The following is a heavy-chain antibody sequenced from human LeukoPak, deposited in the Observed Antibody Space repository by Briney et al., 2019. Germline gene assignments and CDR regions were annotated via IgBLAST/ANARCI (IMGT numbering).Heavy chain of an antibody. D-gene: IGHD2-21*02. J-gene: IGHJ4*02. CDR3: LGEVTNTGDY. Sequence: PSQTLSLTCAISGDSLSSSSATWNWIRQSPSRGLEWLGRTYYRFKWYNDYAESVKSRITINPDTSKNQFSLQLNSVTPEDTAVYYCLGEVTNTGDYWGQGTLVTVSS. CDR2: TYYRFKWYN. CDR1: GDSLSSSSAT. V-gene: IGHV6-1*01.